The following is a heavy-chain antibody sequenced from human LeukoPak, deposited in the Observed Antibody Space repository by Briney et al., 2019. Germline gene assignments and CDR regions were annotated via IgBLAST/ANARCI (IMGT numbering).Heavy chain of an antibody. Sequence: PSETLSLTCTVSGGSISSSSYYWGWLRQPPATGLEWIGSIYYSGSTYYNPSLRSRITISVDMSKDQFSLKLSSVTAADTALYYCARHSGLRSPFDPWGQGTLVTVTS. CDR3: ARHSGLRSPFDP. CDR2: IYYSGST. CDR1: GGSISSSSYY. V-gene: IGHV4-39*01. J-gene: IGHJ5*02. D-gene: IGHD3-3*01.